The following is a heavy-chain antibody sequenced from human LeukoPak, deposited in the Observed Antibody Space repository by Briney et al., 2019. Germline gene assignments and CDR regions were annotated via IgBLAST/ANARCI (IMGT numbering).Heavy chain of an antibody. CDR1: GFTFSSYA. J-gene: IGHJ4*02. CDR3: ARDWVYKIDY. CDR2: ISHDGII. V-gene: IGHV3-74*01. D-gene: IGHD5-24*01. Sequence: HPGGSLRLSCAASGFTFSSYAMSWVRRTPGKGLVWVSRISHDGIISYADSVKGRFTISRDNAKNTLILQMNSLRVEDTAVYYCARDWVYKIDYWGRGTLVTVSS.